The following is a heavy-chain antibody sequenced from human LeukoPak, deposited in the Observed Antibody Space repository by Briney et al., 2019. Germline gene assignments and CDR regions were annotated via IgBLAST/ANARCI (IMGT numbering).Heavy chain of an antibody. Sequence: PGGSLRLSCAASGFTFSSYWMSWVRQAPGKGLEWVSFITISSPTIYYADSVKGRFTISRDNAKNSLYLQMNSLRAEDTAVYYCARALAGSRVNFDFWGQGTLVTVSS. CDR3: ARALAGSRVNFDF. D-gene: IGHD6-19*01. CDR2: ITISSPTI. J-gene: IGHJ4*02. CDR1: GFTFSSYW. V-gene: IGHV3-48*04.